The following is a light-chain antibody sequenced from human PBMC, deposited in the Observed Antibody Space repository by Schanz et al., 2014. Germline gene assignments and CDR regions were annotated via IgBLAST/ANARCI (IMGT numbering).Light chain of an antibody. CDR3: QQYKIWPPT. V-gene: IGKV3-15*01. CDR2: DAS. J-gene: IGKJ1*01. Sequence: EIVMTQSPGALSVSPGERATLSCRASQSVSSNLAWYQQKPGQPPRLLIYDASTRSTGIPARFSGSGSETEFTLSISSLQSEDFAVYYCQQYKIWPPTFGQGTKVEI. CDR1: QSVSSN.